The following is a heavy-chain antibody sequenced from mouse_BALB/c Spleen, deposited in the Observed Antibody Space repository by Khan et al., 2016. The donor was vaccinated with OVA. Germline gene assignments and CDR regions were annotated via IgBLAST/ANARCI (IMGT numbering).Heavy chain of an antibody. V-gene: IGHV1-4*01. J-gene: IGHJ3*01. Sequence: QVQLQQSGAELARPGASVKMSCKASGYTFTSYTIHWVKQRPGQGLDWIGYINPNNGHTNYNQKFKDKATLTADKSSSTAYMQLSSLTSEDSAVYYCARGNYQDYDGAWFAYWGQGTLVTVSA. D-gene: IGHD2-4*01. CDR3: ARGNYQDYDGAWFAY. CDR1: GYTFTSYT. CDR2: INPNNGHT.